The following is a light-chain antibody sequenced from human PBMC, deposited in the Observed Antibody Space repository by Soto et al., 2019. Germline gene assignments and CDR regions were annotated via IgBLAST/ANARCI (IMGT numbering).Light chain of an antibody. CDR3: QSYDSSLSGVV. CDR2: GNS. J-gene: IGLJ2*01. CDR1: SSNIGAGYD. V-gene: IGLV1-40*01. Sequence: QAVVTQPPSVSGAPGQRVTISCTGSSSNIGAGYDVHWYQQLPGTAPKLLSSGNSNRPSGVPDRFSGSKSGTSASLAITGLQAEDEADYYCQSYDSSLSGVVFGGGTKLTVL.